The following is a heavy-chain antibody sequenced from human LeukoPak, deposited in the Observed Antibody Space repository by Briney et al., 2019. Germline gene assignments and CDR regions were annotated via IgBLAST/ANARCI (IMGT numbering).Heavy chain of an antibody. CDR3: AKVDTAMDYYYYGMDV. D-gene: IGHD5-18*01. V-gene: IGHV4-59*08. CDR2: IYYSGST. J-gene: IGHJ6*02. Sequence: KSSETLSLTCTVSGGSISSYYWSWIRQPPGKGLEWIGYIYYSGSTNYNPSLKSRVPISVDTSKNQFSLKLSSVTAADTAVYYCAKVDTAMDYYYYGMDVWGQGTTVTVSS. CDR1: GGSISSYY.